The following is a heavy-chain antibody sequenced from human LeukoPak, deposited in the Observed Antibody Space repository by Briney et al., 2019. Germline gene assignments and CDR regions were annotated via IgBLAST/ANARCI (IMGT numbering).Heavy chain of an antibody. V-gene: IGHV3-21*01. Sequence: PGGSLRLSCAASGFTFSSYSMNWVRQAPGKGLEWVSSISSSSSSYIYYADSVKGRFTISRDNAKNSLYLQMNSLRAEDTAVYYCARATRKNDCSSTSCSFDYWGQGTLVTVSS. J-gene: IGHJ4*02. CDR2: ISSSSSSYI. CDR1: GFTFSSYS. CDR3: ARATRKNDCSSTSCSFDY. D-gene: IGHD2-2*01.